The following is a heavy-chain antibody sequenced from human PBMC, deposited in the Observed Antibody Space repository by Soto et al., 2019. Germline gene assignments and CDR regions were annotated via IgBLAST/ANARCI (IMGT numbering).Heavy chain of an antibody. Sequence: FSVKVSRKASGGTFSSYPISWVRQAPGQGLEWMGGIIPIFGTANYAQKFQGRVTITADESTSTAYMELSSLRSEDTAVYYCARDGSGSYYSVYFDYWGQGTLVTVSS. CDR2: IIPIFGTA. D-gene: IGHD3-10*01. CDR1: GGTFSSYP. J-gene: IGHJ4*02. CDR3: ARDGSGSYYSVYFDY. V-gene: IGHV1-69*13.